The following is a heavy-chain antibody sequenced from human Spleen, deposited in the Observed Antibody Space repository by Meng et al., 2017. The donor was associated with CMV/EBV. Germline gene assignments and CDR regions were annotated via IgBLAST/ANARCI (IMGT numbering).Heavy chain of an antibody. J-gene: IGHJ4*02. Sequence: GESLKISCAASGFTFSSYRMNWVRQAPGKGLVWVSRIDSDGGSIRYADSVRGRFTISRDNAKNTVFLQMNSLRVEDTAVYYCVRDTGSSWYGGGDDWGQGTLVTVSS. D-gene: IGHD6-13*01. CDR1: GFTFSSYR. V-gene: IGHV3-74*01. CDR2: IDSDGGSI. CDR3: VRDTGSSWYGGGDD.